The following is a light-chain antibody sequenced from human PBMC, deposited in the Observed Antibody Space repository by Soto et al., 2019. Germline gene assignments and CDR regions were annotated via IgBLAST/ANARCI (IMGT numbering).Light chain of an antibody. CDR2: DAS. J-gene: IGKJ4*01. Sequence: EIVLTQSPATLSLSPGERATLSCRASQSVSSYLAWYQQKPGQAPRLLIYDASNRATGIPARFSGSGSGTDFTLTISSLEPEELAVYYGQQRSNWPLTCGGGTKVEIK. CDR1: QSVSSY. V-gene: IGKV3-11*01. CDR3: QQRSNWPLT.